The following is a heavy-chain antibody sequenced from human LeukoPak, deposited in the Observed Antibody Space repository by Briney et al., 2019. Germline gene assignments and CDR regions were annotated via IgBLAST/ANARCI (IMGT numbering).Heavy chain of an antibody. J-gene: IGHJ4*02. CDR2: ISGSGGST. D-gene: IGHD3-3*01. Sequence: GGSLRLSCTASGFTFSSYAMSWVRQAPGKGLEWVSAISGSGGSTYYADSVKGRFTISRDNSKNTLYLQMNSLRAEDTAVYYCAPNSYYDFWSGYSFDYWGQGTLVTVSS. V-gene: IGHV3-23*01. CDR1: GFTFSSYA. CDR3: APNSYYDFWSGYSFDY.